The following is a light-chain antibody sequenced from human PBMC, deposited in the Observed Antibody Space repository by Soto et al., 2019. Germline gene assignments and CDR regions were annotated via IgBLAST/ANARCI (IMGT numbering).Light chain of an antibody. CDR3: QQLNSYPPT. V-gene: IGKV1-9*01. J-gene: IGKJ1*01. Sequence: IQLTQSPSSLSASVGDRVTITCRASQGISSYLACNQQKPWKAPKLLIYAASTLRSGVPSRFSGSASGTDFTLTISSLQPEDFATYYCQQLNSYPPTFGQGTKVEIK. CDR2: AAS. CDR1: QGISSY.